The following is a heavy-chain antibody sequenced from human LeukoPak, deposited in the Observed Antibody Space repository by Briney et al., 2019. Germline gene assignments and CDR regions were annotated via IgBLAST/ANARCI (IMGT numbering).Heavy chain of an antibody. CDR1: GFTFSLCY. J-gene: IGHJ3*02. CDR2: IKQDGSEQ. V-gene: IGHV3-7*01. D-gene: IGHD2-2*01. CDR3: ARETIVVVPTTMDDASDI. Sequence: GGSLRLSCAASGFTFSLCYMSWVRQAPGKGLEWVANIKQDGSEQFYLDSVKGRLTISRDNAKNALYLQMHSLRVEDTAVYYCARETIVVVPTTMDDASDIWGQGTMVTVSS.